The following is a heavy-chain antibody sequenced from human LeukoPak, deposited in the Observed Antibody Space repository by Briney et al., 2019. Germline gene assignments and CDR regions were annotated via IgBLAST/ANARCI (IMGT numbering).Heavy chain of an antibody. CDR2: ISYDGSNK. CDR3: ARGGFYYDSRAYA. Sequence: PGGSLRLSCAASGFTFSNYAMHWVRQAPGKGLEWVAVISYDGSNKYYADSVKGRFTISRDNSKNTLYLQMNSLRLEDTAVYYCARGGFYYDSRAYAWGQGTLVTVSS. V-gene: IGHV3-30*04. J-gene: IGHJ5*02. D-gene: IGHD3-22*01. CDR1: GFTFSNYA.